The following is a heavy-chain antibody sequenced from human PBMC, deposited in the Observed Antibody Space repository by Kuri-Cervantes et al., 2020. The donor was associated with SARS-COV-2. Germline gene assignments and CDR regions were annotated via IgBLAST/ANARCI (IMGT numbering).Heavy chain of an antibody. V-gene: IGHV4-39*01. Sequence: SETLSLTCTVSGGPISSNNYLWGWIRQPPGKGLGWIASMYHRGSTYYNPSRKSRVTISVDTSKNQFSLKLSSVTAADTAVYYCARHGAQYYYDTNDLPYVLPHNYYGMDVWGQGTTVTVSS. CDR1: GGPISSNNYL. J-gene: IGHJ6*02. D-gene: IGHD3-22*01. CDR2: MYHRGST. CDR3: ARHGAQYYYDTNDLPYVLPHNYYGMDV.